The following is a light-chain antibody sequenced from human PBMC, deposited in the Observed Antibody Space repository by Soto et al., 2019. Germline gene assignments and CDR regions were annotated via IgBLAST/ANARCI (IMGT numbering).Light chain of an antibody. CDR2: KAS. CDR3: QQYNSYSRT. Sequence: DIQMTQSPSTLSASLGDRVTITCRASQSISSWLAWYQQKPGKAPKLLIHKASSLESGVPSRFSGSGSGTEFTLTISSLQPDDFATYYCQQYNSYSRTFGQGTKVDIK. CDR1: QSISSW. J-gene: IGKJ1*01. V-gene: IGKV1-5*03.